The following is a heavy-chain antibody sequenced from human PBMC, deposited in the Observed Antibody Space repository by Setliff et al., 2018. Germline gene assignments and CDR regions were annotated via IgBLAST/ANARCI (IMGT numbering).Heavy chain of an antibody. CDR2: IVHTGSI. V-gene: IGHV4-38-2*02. J-gene: IGHJ4*02. CDR3: ARDLGHGGDSDY. Sequence: SETLSLTCTASGYSISSGYTWGWIRQPPGKGLEWVGNIVHTGSINYNPSLKSRLTISRDTSKNQVSLKLNSVTATETAVYYCARDLGHGGDSDYWGQGILVTVSS. D-gene: IGHD2-21*02. CDR1: GYSISSGYT.